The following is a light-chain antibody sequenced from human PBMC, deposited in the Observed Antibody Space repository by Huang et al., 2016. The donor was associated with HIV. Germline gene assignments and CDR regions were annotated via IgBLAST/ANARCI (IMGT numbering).Light chain of an antibody. V-gene: IGKV3-20*01. CDR3: QQYGSSPGT. CDR1: QSVNSGY. CDR2: GAS. Sequence: EIVLTQSPGILCLSPGERATLSCRASQSVNSGYVAWYQQKPGQAPRLLIYGASSRATGIPGRFSGIGFGTDFTLTISRLQPEVFAVYFCQQYGSSPGTFGKGTKVEMK. J-gene: IGKJ1*01.